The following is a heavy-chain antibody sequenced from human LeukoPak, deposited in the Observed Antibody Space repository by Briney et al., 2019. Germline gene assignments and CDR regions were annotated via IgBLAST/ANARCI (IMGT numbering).Heavy chain of an antibody. Sequence: GSLRLSCAASGFPFSSYWMSWARPAPGKGLEWMGNIKQDGSEKYYADSVKGRFTISRDNAKNSLYLQMNSLRAEDTAVYYCARIKVRQWLAYYFDYWGQGTLVTVSS. V-gene: IGHV3-7*01. J-gene: IGHJ4*02. CDR2: IKQDGSEK. D-gene: IGHD6-19*01. CDR3: ARIKVRQWLAYYFDY. CDR1: GFPFSSYW.